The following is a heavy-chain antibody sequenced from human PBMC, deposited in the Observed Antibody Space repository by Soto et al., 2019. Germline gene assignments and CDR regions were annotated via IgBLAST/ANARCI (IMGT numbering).Heavy chain of an antibody. CDR1: GGTFSSYA. Sequence: SVKVSCKASGGTFSSYAISWVRQAPGQGLEWMGGIIPIFGTANYAQKFQGRVTITADKSTSTAYMELSSLRSEDTAVYYCAREVGSGYYYYFDYWGQGTLVTVS. V-gene: IGHV1-69*06. CDR3: AREVGSGYYYYFDY. D-gene: IGHD3-22*01. CDR2: IIPIFGTA. J-gene: IGHJ4*02.